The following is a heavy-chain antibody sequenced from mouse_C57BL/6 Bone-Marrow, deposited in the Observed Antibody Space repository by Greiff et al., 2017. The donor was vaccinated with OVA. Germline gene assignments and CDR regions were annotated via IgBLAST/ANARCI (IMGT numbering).Heavy chain of an antibody. Sequence: EVKLMESGGGLVKPGGSLKLSCAASGFTFSSYAMSWVRQTPEKRLEWVATISDGGSYTYYPDNVTGRFTISRDNAKNNLYLQMSHLKSEDTAMYYCARERGAYWGQGTLVTVSA. V-gene: IGHV5-4*01. CDR3: ARERGAY. CDR2: ISDGGSYT. CDR1: GFTFSSYA. J-gene: IGHJ3*01.